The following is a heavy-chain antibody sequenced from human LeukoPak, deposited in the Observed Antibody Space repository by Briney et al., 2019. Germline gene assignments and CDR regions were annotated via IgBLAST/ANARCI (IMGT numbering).Heavy chain of an antibody. Sequence: SETLSLTCTVSGGSISSSSYYWGWIRQPPGKGLEWIGSIYYSGSTYYNPSLKGRVTISVDTSKNQFSLKLSSVTAADTAVYYCARVVEKTYYYDSSGDLNWFDPWGQGTLVTVSS. V-gene: IGHV4-39*07. CDR3: ARVVEKTYYYDSSGDLNWFDP. CDR1: GGSISSSSYY. CDR2: IYYSGST. D-gene: IGHD3-22*01. J-gene: IGHJ5*02.